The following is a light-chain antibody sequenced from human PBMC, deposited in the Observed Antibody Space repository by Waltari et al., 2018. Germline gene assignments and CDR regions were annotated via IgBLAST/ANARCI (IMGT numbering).Light chain of an antibody. Sequence: QSALTQPASVSGSPGQSITISCTGASSNVGSYNLVSWYQPHPGEAPERLIYDVTERPTGVSRRFCGSKAGNTASLTISGLRAEDEADDFCSSYAGSNTVIFGGGTKLTVL. CDR3: SSYAGSNTVI. J-gene: IGLJ2*01. V-gene: IGLV2-23*02. CDR2: DVT. CDR1: SSNVGSYNL.